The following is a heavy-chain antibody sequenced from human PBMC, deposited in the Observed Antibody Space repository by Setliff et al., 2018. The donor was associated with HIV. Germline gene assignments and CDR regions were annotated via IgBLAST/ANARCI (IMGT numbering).Heavy chain of an antibody. CDR2: IFHSGSA. V-gene: IGHV4-38-2*01. D-gene: IGHD3-10*01. J-gene: IGHJ3*02. CDR1: GFSMSNFYY. Sequence: SETLSLTCDVSGFSMSNFYYWGWIRQPPGKGLGWIGSIFHSGSANYNPSLKSRVTISVDTSKNFFSLTLTSVTSADTAVYYCGRRPVYYTSGSYYNDDTPDMWGQGTLVTVSS. CDR3: GRRPVYYTSGSYYNDDTPDM.